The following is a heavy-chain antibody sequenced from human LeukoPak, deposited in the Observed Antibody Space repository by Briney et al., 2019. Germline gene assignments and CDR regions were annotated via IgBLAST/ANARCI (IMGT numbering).Heavy chain of an antibody. V-gene: IGHV3-21*01. CDR3: ARDPGYSDYDYYYYYYMDV. CDR2: ISSSSSYI. CDR1: GFTFSSYS. Sequence: PGGSLRLSCAASGFTFSSYSMNWVRQAPGKGLEWVSFISSSSSYIYYADSVKGRFTISRDNAKNSLYLQMNSLRVEDTAVYYCARDPGYSDYDYYYYYYMDVWGKGTTVTVSS. J-gene: IGHJ6*03. D-gene: IGHD5-12*01.